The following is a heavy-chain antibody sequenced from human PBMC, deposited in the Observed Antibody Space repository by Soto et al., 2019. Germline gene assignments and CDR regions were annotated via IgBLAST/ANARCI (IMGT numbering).Heavy chain of an antibody. J-gene: IGHJ3*02. CDR3: ARAGVYGSFDI. V-gene: IGHV3-13*01. Sequence: PGGSLRLSCAASGFTFSSYDVHWVRQATGKGLEWVSAIGTAGDTYYPGSVKGRFTISRENAKNSLYLQMNSLRAGDTAVYYCARAGVYGSFDIWGQGTMVTVSS. CDR1: GFTFSSYD. D-gene: IGHD4-17*01. CDR2: IGTAGDT.